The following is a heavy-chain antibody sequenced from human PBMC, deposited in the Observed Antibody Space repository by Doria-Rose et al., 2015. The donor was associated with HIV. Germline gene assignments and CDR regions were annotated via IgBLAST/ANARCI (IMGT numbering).Heavy chain of an antibody. CDR2: IFSDDER. CDR1: GVSLSSPGMG. CDR3: ARIKSSRWYHKYYFDF. J-gene: IGHJ4*02. V-gene: IGHV2-26*01. Sequence: SGPVLVKPTETLTLTCTVSGVSLSSPGMGVSWIRQPPGKALEWLANIFSDDERSYKTSLKSRLTISRSTSKSQVAITMTDMDPVDTATYYCARIKSSRWYHKYYFDFWGQGTLVIVSA. D-gene: IGHD6-13*01.